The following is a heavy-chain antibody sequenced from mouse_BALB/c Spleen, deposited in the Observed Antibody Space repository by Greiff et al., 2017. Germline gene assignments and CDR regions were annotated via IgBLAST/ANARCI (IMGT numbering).Heavy chain of an antibody. D-gene: IGHD1-1*01. CDR2: INPNNGGT. J-gene: IGHJ4*01. CDR3: ARGYYYGSSSYYYAMDY. Sequence: VQLQQSGPELVKPGASVKIPCKASGYTFTDYNMDWVKQSHGKSLEWMGDINPNNGGTSYNQKFKGKATLTVDKSSSTAYMELRSLTSEDTAVYYCARGYYYGSSSYYYAMDYWGQGTSVTVSS. CDR1: GYTFTDYN. V-gene: IGHV1-18*01.